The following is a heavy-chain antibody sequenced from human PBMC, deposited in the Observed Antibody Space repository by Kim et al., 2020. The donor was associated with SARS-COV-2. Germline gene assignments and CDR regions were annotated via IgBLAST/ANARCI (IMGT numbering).Heavy chain of an antibody. J-gene: IGHJ3*02. D-gene: IGHD2-15*01. CDR3: ARDPGGSDSFDM. CDR2: K. V-gene: IGHV3-21*01. Sequence: KYYTESVKGRFTISRDNAKNSLYLQMNSLRVEDTALYYCARDPGGSDSFDMWGQGTMVIVSS.